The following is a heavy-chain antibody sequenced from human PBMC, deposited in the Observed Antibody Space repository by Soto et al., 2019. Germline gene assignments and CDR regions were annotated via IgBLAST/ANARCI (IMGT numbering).Heavy chain of an antibody. J-gene: IGHJ4*02. V-gene: IGHV4-30-4*08. D-gene: IGHD6-6*01. CDR2: VYESGYT. Sequence: SETLSLTCTVSGASVSTGAYYWGWVRQRPGRGLEWIGYVYESGYTYYNMSLKSRLTISLDTSKNQISLKLNSVTAADTAVYYCARGIYSTSSFFDSWGQGTLVTVSS. CDR1: GASVSTGAYY. CDR3: ARGIYSTSSFFDS.